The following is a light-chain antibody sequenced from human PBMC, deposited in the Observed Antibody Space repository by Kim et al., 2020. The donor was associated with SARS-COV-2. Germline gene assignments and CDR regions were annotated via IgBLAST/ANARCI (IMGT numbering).Light chain of an antibody. CDR3: SSYTSSSTLV. Sequence: GQCITIPCTGTSSDVGGYNYVSWYQQHPGKAPKLMIYDVSNRPSGVSNRFSGSKSGNTASLTISGLQAEDEADYYCSSYTSSSTLVFGTGTKVTVL. V-gene: IGLV2-14*03. J-gene: IGLJ1*01. CDR1: SSDVGGYNY. CDR2: DVS.